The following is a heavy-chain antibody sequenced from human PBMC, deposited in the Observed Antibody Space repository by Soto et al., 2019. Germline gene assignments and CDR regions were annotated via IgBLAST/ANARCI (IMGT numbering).Heavy chain of an antibody. D-gene: IGHD3-10*01. J-gene: IGHJ6*03. CDR2: IYYSGST. CDR3: ARVSITMVRGVNNYYMDV. V-gene: IGHV4-59*01. Sequence: SETLSLTCTVSGGSISSYYWSWIRQPPGKGLEWIGYIYYSGSTNYNPSLKSRVTISVDTSKNQFSLKLSSVTAADTAVYYCARVSITMVRGVNNYYMDVWGKGTTVTISS. CDR1: GGSISSYY.